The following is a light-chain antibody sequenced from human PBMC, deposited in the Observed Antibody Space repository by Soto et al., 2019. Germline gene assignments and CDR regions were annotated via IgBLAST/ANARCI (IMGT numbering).Light chain of an antibody. CDR3: LQRSNWPPLT. Sequence: DIVLTQSPGTLSLSPGERATLSCRASQKISSYLAWYQQKPGQAPRLLIYDASNRATGIPARFSGSGSGTDFTLTISSLEPEDFAVYYCLQRSNWPPLTFGGGTKVEIK. CDR2: DAS. CDR1: QKISSY. J-gene: IGKJ4*01. V-gene: IGKV3-11*01.